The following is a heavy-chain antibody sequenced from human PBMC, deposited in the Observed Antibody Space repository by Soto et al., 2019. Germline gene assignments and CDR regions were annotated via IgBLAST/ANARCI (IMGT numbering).Heavy chain of an antibody. CDR1: GFSLSTSGMR. V-gene: IGHV2-70*04. CDR3: ARTMGGIAAQSAFDI. Sequence: SGPRLVNPTQTLTLTCTFSGFSLSTSGMRVSWIRQPPGKALEWLARIDWDHDKFYSTSLKTRLTISKDTSKSQVVLTKSNMDPVDTATYYCARTMGGIAAQSAFDIWGEGTLDTVSS. J-gene: IGHJ3*02. D-gene: IGHD6-13*01. CDR2: IDWDHDK.